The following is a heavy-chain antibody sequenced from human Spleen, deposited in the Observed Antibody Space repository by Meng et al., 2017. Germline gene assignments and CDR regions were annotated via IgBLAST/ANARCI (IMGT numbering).Heavy chain of an antibody. D-gene: IGHD4-11*01. V-gene: IGHV4-4*07. CDR3: ARGPTTMAHDFDY. CDR2: MYTSGST. J-gene: IGHJ4*02. Sequence: SETLSLTCTVSGGSISSYYWSWIRQPAGKGLEWIGRMYTSGSTNYNPSLKSRVTMSVDTSQNNLSLKLSSVTAADSAVYYCARGPTTMAHDFDYWGQGTLVTVSS. CDR1: GGSISSYY.